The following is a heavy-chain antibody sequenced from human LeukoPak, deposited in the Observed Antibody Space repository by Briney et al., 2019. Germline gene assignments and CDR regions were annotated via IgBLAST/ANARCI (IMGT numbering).Heavy chain of an antibody. J-gene: IGHJ4*02. D-gene: IGHD6-19*01. V-gene: IGHV4-39*07. CDR3: ARGAVAGTFDY. Sequence: PSETLSLTCTVSGGSISSSSYYWGWIRQPPGKGLEWIGSIYYSGSTYYNPSLKSRVTISVDTSKNQFSLKLSSVTAVDTAVYYCARGAVAGTFDYWGQGTLVTVSS. CDR2: IYYSGST. CDR1: GGSISSSSYY.